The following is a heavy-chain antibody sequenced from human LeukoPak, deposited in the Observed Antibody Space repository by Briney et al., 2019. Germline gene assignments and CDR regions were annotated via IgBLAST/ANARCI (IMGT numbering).Heavy chain of an antibody. CDR3: ATDSWGDPGVVGAFDM. J-gene: IGHJ3*02. V-gene: IGHV1-24*01. CDR1: GYTLTELS. CDR2: FDPEDGET. D-gene: IGHD2-2*01. Sequence: GASVKVPCKVSGYTLTELSMHWVRQAPGKGLEWMGGFDPEDGETIYAQKFQGRVTMTEDTSTDTAYMELSSLRFEDTAVYYCATDSWGDPGVVGAFDMWGQGTMVTVSS.